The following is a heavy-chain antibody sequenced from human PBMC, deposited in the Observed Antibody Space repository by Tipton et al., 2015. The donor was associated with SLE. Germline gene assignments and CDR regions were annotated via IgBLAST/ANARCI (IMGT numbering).Heavy chain of an antibody. J-gene: IGHJ5*02. CDR3: ARDVPHSGPGAYAT. CDR1: GFPFSSIW. V-gene: IGHV3-7*01. Sequence: GSLRLSCAASGFPFSSIWMNWVRQAPGKGLECVAKIKEDGSLKDYADTVRGRVTTTRDNAKTLVYRQMSSLGAEATAGYYCARDVPHSGPGAYATWGQGTLVTVSS. CDR2: IKEDGSLK. D-gene: IGHD2-2*01.